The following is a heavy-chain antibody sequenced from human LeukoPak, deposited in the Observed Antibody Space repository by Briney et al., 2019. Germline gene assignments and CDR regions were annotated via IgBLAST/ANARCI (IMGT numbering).Heavy chain of an antibody. CDR3: ARVVAAAGTGPGYYYYYGMDV. D-gene: IGHD6-13*01. CDR2: IKEDGSEK. Sequence: GGSLRLSCAASGITFSTYWMSWVRQAPGKGLEWVANIKEDGSEKYYVDSVKGRFTISRDNAKNSLYLQMNSLRAEDTAVYYCARVVAAAGTGPGYYYYYGMDVWGQGTTVTVSS. J-gene: IGHJ6*02. CDR1: GITFSTYW. V-gene: IGHV3-7*01.